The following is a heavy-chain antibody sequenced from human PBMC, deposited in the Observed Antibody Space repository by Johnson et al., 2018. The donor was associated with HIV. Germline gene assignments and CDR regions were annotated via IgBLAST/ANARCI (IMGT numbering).Heavy chain of an antibody. CDR3: AKDGPYSSGIDASDI. D-gene: IGHD6-19*01. Sequence: VQLVESGGGVVQPGRSLRLSCAASGFTFSSYAMHWVRQAPGKGLEWVAVISYDGNNKHYGDSVKGRFTISRDNSKNTLYLQMNSLRGEDTAVYYCAKDGPYSSGIDASDIWGQGTVVTVSS. CDR2: ISYDGNNK. V-gene: IGHV3-30*04. CDR1: GFTFSSYA. J-gene: IGHJ3*02.